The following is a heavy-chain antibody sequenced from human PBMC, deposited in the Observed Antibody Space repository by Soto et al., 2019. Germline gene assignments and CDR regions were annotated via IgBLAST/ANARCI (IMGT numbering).Heavy chain of an antibody. CDR3: AKKPHQRRPTTWSYYFDY. CDR1: GFTFSSYA. D-gene: IGHD4-17*01. V-gene: IGHV3-23*01. Sequence: PGGSQILSCAASGFTFSSYAVSWVRQAPGKGLEWVSAISGSGGSTYYADSVKGRFTISRDNSKNTLYLQMNSLRAEDTAVYYCAKKPHQRRPTTWSYYFDYWGQGTLVTVSS. J-gene: IGHJ4*02. CDR2: ISGSGGST.